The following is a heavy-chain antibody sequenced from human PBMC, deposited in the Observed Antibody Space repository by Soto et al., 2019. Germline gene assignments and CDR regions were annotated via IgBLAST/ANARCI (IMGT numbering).Heavy chain of an antibody. V-gene: IGHV4-38-2*02. CDR2: IYHSGST. Sequence: SETLSLTCTVSGYSISSGYYWGWIRQPPGKGLEWIGSIYHSGSTYYNPSLKSRVTISVDTSKNQFSLKLSSVTAADTAVYYCARGEGYCSSTSCSNWFDPWGQGTLVTVSS. CDR3: ARGEGYCSSTSCSNWFDP. CDR1: GYSISSGYY. D-gene: IGHD2-2*01. J-gene: IGHJ5*02.